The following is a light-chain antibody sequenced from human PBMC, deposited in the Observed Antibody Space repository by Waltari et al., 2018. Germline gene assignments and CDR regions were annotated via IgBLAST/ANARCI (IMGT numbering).Light chain of an antibody. V-gene: IGLV2-23*01. J-gene: IGLJ2*01. Sequence: QSALTQPASVSGSPGQSITISCAGTRSDVGNHTVVSWYHQHPGKEPNTIHSASKQQPPGKVPKLFIYEATRRPSGVSDRFSGSKSGNTASLTISGLQPEDEANYYCCSYAGGGTPRLLFGGGTEVTVL. CDR1: RSDVGNHTV. CDR2: EAT. CDR3: CSYAGGGTPRLL.